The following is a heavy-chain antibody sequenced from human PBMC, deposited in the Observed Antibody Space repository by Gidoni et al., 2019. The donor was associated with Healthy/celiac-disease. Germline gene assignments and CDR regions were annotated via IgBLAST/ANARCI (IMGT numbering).Heavy chain of an antibody. CDR2: INHSGST. D-gene: IGHD6-13*01. J-gene: IGHJ6*02. CDR1: GGSFSGYY. V-gene: IGHV4-34*01. CDR3: ARGRRSWYGLSTYYYGMDV. Sequence: QVQLQQWGAGLLKPSETLSLTCAVYGGSFSGYYWSWIRQPPGKGLGWIGEINHSGSTNYNPSLKSRVTISVDTSKNQFSLKLSSVTAADTAVYYCARGRRSWYGLSTYYYGMDVWGQGTTVTVSS.